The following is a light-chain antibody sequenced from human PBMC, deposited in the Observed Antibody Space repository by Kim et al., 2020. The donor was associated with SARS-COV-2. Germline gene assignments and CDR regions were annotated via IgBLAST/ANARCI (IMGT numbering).Light chain of an antibody. V-gene: IGKV1-33*01. CDR2: DAS. CDR3: QQFEDLPLT. J-gene: IGKJ4*01. Sequence: ASVGDRVTITCQASQDIRKNLNWYQQKPGEAPKLLIYDASILQTGVPSRFSGGGSGTIFSLTISSLQAEDIATYSCQQFEDLPLTFGGGTKVDIK. CDR1: QDIRKN.